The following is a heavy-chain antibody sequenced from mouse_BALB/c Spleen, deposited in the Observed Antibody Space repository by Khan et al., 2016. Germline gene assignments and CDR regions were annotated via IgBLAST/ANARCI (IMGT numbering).Heavy chain of an antibody. V-gene: IGHV3-8*02. CDR2: ISYSGST. CDR3: AGYYGHFFDY. D-gene: IGHD1-1*02. CDR1: GDSITCGY. J-gene: IGHJ2*01. Sequence: EVQLQESGPSLVKPSQTLSLTCSVTGDSITCGYWNWIRKFPGNKLEYMGYISYSGSTYYNPSLKSRISITRDTSKSQYYLQLNSVTTEDTATYYCAGYYGHFFDYWGQGTTLTVSS.